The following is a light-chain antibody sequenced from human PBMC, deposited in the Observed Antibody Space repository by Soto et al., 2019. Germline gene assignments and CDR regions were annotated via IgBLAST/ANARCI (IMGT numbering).Light chain of an antibody. J-gene: IGKJ5*01. Sequence: EIVLTQSPATLSFSPGERATLSCRASQSVSNFVAWYQQKPGQAPRLLIYDASNRASGIPDRFSGSGSGTEFTLTISSLQSEDSAVYYCQQYNNWPPPITFGQGTRLEIK. CDR2: DAS. CDR3: QQYNNWPPPIT. V-gene: IGKV3-11*01. CDR1: QSVSNF.